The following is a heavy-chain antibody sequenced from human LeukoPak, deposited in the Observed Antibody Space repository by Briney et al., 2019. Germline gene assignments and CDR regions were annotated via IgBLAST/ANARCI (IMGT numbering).Heavy chain of an antibody. V-gene: IGHV3-7*05. CDR3: ARAMGVSDYYDSSDYTWRMIALGYFDL. D-gene: IGHD3-22*01. CDR1: GFTFSNYW. Sequence: GGSLRLSCAASGFTFSNYWMSWVRQAPGKGLEWVANIKQDGSEKYYVDSVKGRFTISRDNDKNSQYLQMNSLRAEDTAVYYCARAMGVSDYYDSSDYTWRMIALGYFDLWGRGTLVIVSS. J-gene: IGHJ2*01. CDR2: IKQDGSEK.